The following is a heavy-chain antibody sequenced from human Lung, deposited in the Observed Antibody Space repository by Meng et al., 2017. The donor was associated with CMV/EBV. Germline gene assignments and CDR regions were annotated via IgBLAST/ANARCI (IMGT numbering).Heavy chain of an antibody. CDR2: ISGSTNTI. CDR3: AREDQGDYWFDY. J-gene: IGHJ4*02. CDR1: GFTFSDHY. Sequence: SXKISXAASGFTFSDHYMSWIRQAPGKGLEWISYISGSTNTIHYAASVRGRFTISRDNAKNLLLLQMNSLRAEDTAVYYCAREDQGDYWFDYWGQGTXVTVSS. D-gene: IGHD4-17*01. V-gene: IGHV3-11*01.